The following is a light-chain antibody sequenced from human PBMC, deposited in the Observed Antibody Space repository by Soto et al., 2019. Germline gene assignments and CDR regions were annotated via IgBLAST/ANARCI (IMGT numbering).Light chain of an antibody. V-gene: IGKV3-15*01. CDR3: QQYTSGPPIT. CDR2: GAS. J-gene: IGKJ5*01. CDR1: ESVSSN. Sequence: VMTEYAATLSVSPGERATLSCVASESVSSNLAWYQQRPGQAPRLVIYGASTRATGIPARFSGGGSGTEFTLTISSLQSEDFAVYYCQQYTSGPPITFGQGRRLETK.